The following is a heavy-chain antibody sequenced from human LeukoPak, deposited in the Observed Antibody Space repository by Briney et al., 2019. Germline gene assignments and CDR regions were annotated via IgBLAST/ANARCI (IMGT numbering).Heavy chain of an antibody. J-gene: IGHJ2*01. Sequence: PGGSLRLSCAASGFTFRSHGIHWVRQAPGKGLECVALISYDGSETYYVDSVRGRFTISRDNSKDTVDLHMSSLRADDTAVYYCARDIRHSETMTVVVGPNWHFDLWGRGTLVTVSS. CDR1: GFTFRSHG. V-gene: IGHV3-30*03. CDR3: ARDIRHSETMTVVVGPNWHFDL. D-gene: IGHD3-22*01. CDR2: ISYDGSET.